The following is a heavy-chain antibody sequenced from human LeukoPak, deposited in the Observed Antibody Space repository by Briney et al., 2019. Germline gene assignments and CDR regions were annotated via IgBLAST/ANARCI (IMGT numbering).Heavy chain of an antibody. CDR1: GGSISGYY. CDR3: AKSNGYGLIDI. Sequence: PSETLSLTCTVSGGSISGYYWSWIRQPPGKGLEYLGYIYYSGSTNYNPSLKSRVTISLDTSRNQFSLKLNSVTAADTAVYYCAKSNGYGLIDIWGQGTMVTVSS. CDR2: IYYSGST. V-gene: IGHV4-59*12. D-gene: IGHD3-10*01. J-gene: IGHJ3*02.